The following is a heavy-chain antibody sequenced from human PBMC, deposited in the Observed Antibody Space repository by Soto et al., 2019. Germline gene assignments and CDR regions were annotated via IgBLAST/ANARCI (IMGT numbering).Heavy chain of an antibody. CDR2: IIPIFGTA. Sequence: SVKVSCTASAGPLISYAISWGRQAPGQGLEWMGGIIPIFGTANYAQKFQGRVTITADESTSTAYMELSSLRSEDTAVYYCASFGMDKAMVTYYYYGMDVWGQGTTVTVSS. V-gene: IGHV1-69*01. CDR1: AGPLISYA. D-gene: IGHD5-18*01. J-gene: IGHJ6*02. CDR3: ASFGMDKAMVTYYYYGMDV.